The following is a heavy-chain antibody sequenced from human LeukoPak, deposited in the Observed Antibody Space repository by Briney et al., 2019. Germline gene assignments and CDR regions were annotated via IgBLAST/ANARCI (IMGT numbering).Heavy chain of an antibody. CDR2: ISGSGGST. CDR3: AKDAEPGTMIVVGTFDY. CDR1: GFTFSSYA. J-gene: IGHJ4*02. V-gene: IGHV3-23*01. Sequence: GGSLRLSCAASGFTFSSYAMSWVRQAPGKGLEWVSAISGSGGSTYYADSVKGRFTISRDNSKNTLHLQMNSLRAEDTAVYYCAKDAEPGTMIVVGTFDYWGQGTLVTVSS. D-gene: IGHD3-22*01.